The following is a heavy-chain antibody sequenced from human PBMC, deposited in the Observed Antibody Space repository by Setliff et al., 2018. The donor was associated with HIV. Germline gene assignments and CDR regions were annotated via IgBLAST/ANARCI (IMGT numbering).Heavy chain of an antibody. CDR2: ISSDGSEK. CDR1: GFTFSSYS. Sequence: PGGSLRLSCAASGFTFSSYSMNWVRQAPGKGLEWVAVISSDGSEKYYVDSVKGRFTISRDNAKNSLYLQMNSLRAKDTAVYYCARGDFYDSSGYFTDAFDIWGQGTMVTVSS. V-gene: IGHV3-7*03. CDR3: ARGDFYDSSGYFTDAFDI. J-gene: IGHJ3*02. D-gene: IGHD3-22*01.